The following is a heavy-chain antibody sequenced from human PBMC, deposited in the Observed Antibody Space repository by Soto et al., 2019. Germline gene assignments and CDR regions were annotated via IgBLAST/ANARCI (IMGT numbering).Heavy chain of an antibody. CDR2: ISYDGSNK. V-gene: IGHV3-30*18. CDR1: GFTFSSYG. Sequence: GGSLRLSCAASGFTFSSYGMHWVRQAPGKGLEWVAVISYDGSNKYYADSVKGRFTISRDNSKNTLYLQMNSLRAEDTAVYYCAKVPLSAGPDYWGQGTLVTVSS. CDR3: AKVPLSAGPDY. J-gene: IGHJ4*02.